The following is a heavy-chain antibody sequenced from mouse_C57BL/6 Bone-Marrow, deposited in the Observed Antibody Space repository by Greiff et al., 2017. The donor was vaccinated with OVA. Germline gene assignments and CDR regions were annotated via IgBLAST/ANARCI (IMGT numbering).Heavy chain of an antibody. J-gene: IGHJ3*01. Sequence: EVKLVESGGGLVKPGGSLKLSCAASGFTFSSYAMSWVRQTPEKRLEWVATISDGGSYTYYPDNVKGRFAISSDNAKNTLFLQRTSLRSEDTAMYYCARGGNWDAFAYWGRGTLVTVSA. D-gene: IGHD4-1*01. CDR3: ARGGNWDAFAY. V-gene: IGHV5-4*03. CDR2: ISDGGSYT. CDR1: GFTFSSYA.